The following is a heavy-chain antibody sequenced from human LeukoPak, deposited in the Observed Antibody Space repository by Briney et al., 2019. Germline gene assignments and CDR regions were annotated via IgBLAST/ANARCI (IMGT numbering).Heavy chain of an antibody. Sequence: PSETLSLTCTVSGGSISSYYWSWIRQPPGKGLEWIGYIYYSGSTNYNPSLKSRVTISVDTSKNQFSLKLSSVTAADTAVYYCARTEADCSGGSCYSAAFDIWGQGTMATVSS. CDR2: IYYSGST. CDR3: ARTEADCSGGSCYSAAFDI. D-gene: IGHD2-15*01. J-gene: IGHJ3*02. CDR1: GGSISSYY. V-gene: IGHV4-59*01.